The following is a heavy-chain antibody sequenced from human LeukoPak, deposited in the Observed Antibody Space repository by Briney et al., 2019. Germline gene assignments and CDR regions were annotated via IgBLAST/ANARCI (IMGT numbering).Heavy chain of an antibody. Sequence: GASVKVSCRASGYTFTSNDLNWVRQASGQGLEWMGWMNPNSGNTGYAQKFQGRLTMTRNNSISTAYMGLSSLRSEDTALYYCARRDNTGFDSWGQGTLVTVSS. J-gene: IGHJ4*02. CDR1: GYTFTSND. CDR2: MNPNSGNT. D-gene: IGHD2-15*01. V-gene: IGHV1-8*01. CDR3: ARRDNTGFDS.